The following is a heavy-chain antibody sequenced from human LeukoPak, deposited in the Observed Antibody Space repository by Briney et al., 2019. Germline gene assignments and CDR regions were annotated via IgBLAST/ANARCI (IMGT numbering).Heavy chain of an antibody. Sequence: PSQTLSLTCTVPGGSISSGDYYWSWIRQPPGKGLEWIGYIYYSGSTYYNPSLKSPVTISINTSKNQFSLKLTSVTAAAPAVYFGAGWGVWGSTGGFDYWGQGTLVTVSS. CDR1: GGSISSGDYY. CDR3: AGWGVWGSTGGFDY. D-gene: IGHD3-16*01. V-gene: IGHV4-30-4*08. CDR2: IYYSGST. J-gene: IGHJ4*02.